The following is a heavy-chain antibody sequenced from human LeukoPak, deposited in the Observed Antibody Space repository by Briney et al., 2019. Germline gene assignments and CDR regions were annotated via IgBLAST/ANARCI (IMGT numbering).Heavy chain of an antibody. CDR1: GGSISSGGYY. CDR2: IYYSGST. Sequence: SETLSLTCTVSGGSISSGGYYWSWIRQHPGKGLEWIGYIYYSGSTYYNPSLKSRVTISVDTSKNQFSLKLSSVTAADTAVYYCARDLGVNPPRYCYYYGMDVWGQGTTVTVSS. CDR3: ARDLGVNPPRYCYYYGMDV. V-gene: IGHV4-31*03. D-gene: IGHD3-3*01. J-gene: IGHJ6*02.